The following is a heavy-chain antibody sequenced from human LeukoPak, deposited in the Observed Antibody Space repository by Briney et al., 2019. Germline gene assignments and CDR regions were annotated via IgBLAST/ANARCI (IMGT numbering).Heavy chain of an antibody. J-gene: IGHJ4*02. CDR1: GYTFTSYA. Sequence: EASVKVSCKASGYTFTSYAMHWVRQAPGQRLEWMGWINAGNGNTKYSQKFQGRVTITRDTFASTAYMELSSLRSEDTAVYYCARVRTYSSGPFGYWGQGTLVTVSS. CDR3: ARVRTYSSGPFGY. D-gene: IGHD6-19*01. V-gene: IGHV1-3*01. CDR2: INAGNGNT.